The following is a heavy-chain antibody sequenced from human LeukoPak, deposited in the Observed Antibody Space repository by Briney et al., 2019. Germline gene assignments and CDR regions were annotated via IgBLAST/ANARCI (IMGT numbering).Heavy chain of an antibody. CDR3: ARDGDSSGYYYHF. CDR1: GGSISSSSYY. CDR2: IHYSGST. Sequence: SETLSLTCTVSGGSISSSSYYWGWIRQPPGKGLEWIGSIHYSGSTYYNPSLKSRVTISVDTSKNQFSLKLSSVTAADTTVYYCARDGDSSGYYYHFWGQGTLVTVSS. D-gene: IGHD3-22*01. V-gene: IGHV4-39*02. J-gene: IGHJ4*02.